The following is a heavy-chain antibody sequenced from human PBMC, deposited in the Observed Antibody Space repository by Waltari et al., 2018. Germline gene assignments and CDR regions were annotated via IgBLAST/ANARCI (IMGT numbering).Heavy chain of an antibody. J-gene: IGHJ5*02. D-gene: IGHD3-10*01. Sequence: QVQLQESGPGLVKPSETLSLTCTVSGGSISSHYWSWIRQPPGKGLEWLGYIYYSGSTNYNPSLKSRVTISVDTSKNQCSLKLSSVTAADTAVDYWAGDAAPIWFREWYNWFDPWGQGTLVTVSS. CDR1: GGSISSHY. CDR2: IYYSGST. CDR3: AGDAAPIWFREWYNWFDP. V-gene: IGHV4-59*11.